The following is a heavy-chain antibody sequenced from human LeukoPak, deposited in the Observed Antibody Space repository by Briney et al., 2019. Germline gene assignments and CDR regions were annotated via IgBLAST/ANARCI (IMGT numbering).Heavy chain of an antibody. V-gene: IGHV4-38-2*01. D-gene: IGHD3-3*01. CDR1: GYSISSGYY. J-gene: IGHJ3*02. CDR2: IYHSGST. CDR3: AGAKLRFLEWLRAFDI. Sequence: SETLSLTCAVSGYSISSGYYWGWIRQPPGKGLEWIGSIYHSGSTYYNPSLKSRVTMSVDTSKSQFSLKLSSVTAADTAVYYCAGAKLRFLEWLRAFDIWGQGTMVTVSS.